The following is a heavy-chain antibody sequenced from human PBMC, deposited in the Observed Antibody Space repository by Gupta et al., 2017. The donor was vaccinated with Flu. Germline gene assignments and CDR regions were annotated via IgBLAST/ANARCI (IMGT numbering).Heavy chain of an antibody. CDR2: INPNSGGT. D-gene: IGHD6-6*01. Sequence: QVQLVQSGAEVKKPGASVKVSCKASGYTFTGYYMHWVRQAPGQGLEWMGWINPNSGGTNYAQKFQGRVTMTRDTSISTAYMELSRLRSDDTAVYYCARERGQLVTYDVYYYGMDVWGQGTTVTVSS. CDR3: ARERGQLVTYDVYYYGMDV. J-gene: IGHJ6*02. V-gene: IGHV1-2*02. CDR1: GYTFTGYY.